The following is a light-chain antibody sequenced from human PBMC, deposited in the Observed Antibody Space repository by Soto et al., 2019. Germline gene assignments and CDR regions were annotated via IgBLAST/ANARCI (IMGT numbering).Light chain of an antibody. CDR2: DVN. Sequence: QSALTQPASVSGSPGQSITISCTGTSIDVGGSDFVSWYQQHPGKAPKLMIYDVNNRPSGVSSRFSGSKSGNTASLTISVLQAEDDADYYCSLYTSGSTVFGTGTKLTVL. V-gene: IGLV2-14*03. CDR3: SLYTSGSTV. CDR1: SIDVGGSDF. J-gene: IGLJ1*01.